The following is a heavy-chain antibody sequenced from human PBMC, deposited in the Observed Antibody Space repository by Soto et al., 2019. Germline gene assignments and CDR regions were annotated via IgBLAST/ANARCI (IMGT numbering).Heavy chain of an antibody. V-gene: IGHV3-30*18. J-gene: IGHJ6*02. Sequence: QVQLVESGGGVVQPGRSLRLSCAASGFTFSSYGMHWVRQAPGKGLEWVAVISYDGSNKYYADSVKGRFTISRDNSKNTLYLQMNSLRAEDTAVYYCAKDRRDFWSGPPPYYYYGMDVWGQGTTVTVSS. CDR3: AKDRRDFWSGPPPYYYYGMDV. CDR1: GFTFSSYG. CDR2: ISYDGSNK. D-gene: IGHD3-3*01.